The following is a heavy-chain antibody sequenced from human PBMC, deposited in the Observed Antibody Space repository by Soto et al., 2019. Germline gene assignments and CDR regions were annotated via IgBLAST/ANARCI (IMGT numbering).Heavy chain of an antibody. CDR1: GFTFSNYW. D-gene: IGHD1-1*01. Sequence: GGSLRLSCAASGFTFSNYWMHWVRQAPGKGLQWVSRINQDGSNRSYADSVKDRFTISRDNAENSLYLQMNSLTAEDTAVYYCARKTTFDYWGPGTLVTVSS. V-gene: IGHV3-74*01. CDR3: ARKTTFDY. CDR2: INQDGSNR. J-gene: IGHJ4*02.